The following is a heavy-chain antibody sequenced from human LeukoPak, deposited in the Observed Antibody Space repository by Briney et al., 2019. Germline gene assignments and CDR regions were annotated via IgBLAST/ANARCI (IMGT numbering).Heavy chain of an antibody. Sequence: SETLSLTCTVSGGSISSYYWSWIRQPPGKGLEWIGYIYYSGSTNYNPSLKSRVTISVDTSKNQFSLKLTSVTAADTAVYYCTRDRELGFWGQGTLVTVSS. CDR1: GGSISSYY. V-gene: IGHV4-59*01. CDR3: TRDRELGF. J-gene: IGHJ4*02. D-gene: IGHD1-26*01. CDR2: IYYSGST.